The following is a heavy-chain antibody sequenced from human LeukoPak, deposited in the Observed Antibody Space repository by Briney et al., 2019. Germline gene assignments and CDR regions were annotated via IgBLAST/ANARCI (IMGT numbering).Heavy chain of an antibody. CDR3: ARYNWNYGGYYYYHYMDV. J-gene: IGHJ6*03. Sequence: GGSLRLSCAASGFTFSSYSMNWVRQAPGKGLEWVSYISSSSSTIYYADSVKGRFTISRDNAKNSLYLQMNSLRAEDTAVYYCARYNWNYGGYYYYHYMDVWGKGTTVTVSS. V-gene: IGHV3-48*04. CDR2: ISSSSSTI. CDR1: GFTFSSYS. D-gene: IGHD1-7*01.